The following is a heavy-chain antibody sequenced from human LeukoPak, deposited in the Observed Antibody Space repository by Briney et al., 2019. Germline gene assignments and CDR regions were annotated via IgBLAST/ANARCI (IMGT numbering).Heavy chain of an antibody. D-gene: IGHD3-22*01. Sequence: PSETLSLTCAVYGGSFSDYYWSWIRQPPGKGLEWIGEINHNGDANYNPSLKSRVTISVDTSKNQFSLKINSVTAADTAVYYCARGGWGYYDSSGYCDYWGQGTLVTVSS. V-gene: IGHV4-34*01. J-gene: IGHJ4*02. CDR2: INHNGDA. CDR1: GGSFSDYY. CDR3: ARGGWGYYDSSGYCDY.